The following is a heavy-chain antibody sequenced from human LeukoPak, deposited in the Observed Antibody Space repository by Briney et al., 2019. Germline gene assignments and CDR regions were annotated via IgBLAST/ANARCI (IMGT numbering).Heavy chain of an antibody. V-gene: IGHV3-23*01. CDR2: ISGSGGST. CDR1: GFTFSSYA. Sequence: PGGSLRLSXAASGFTFSSYAMSWVRQAPGKGLEWVSAISGSGGSTYYADSVKGRFTISRDNSKNTLYLQMNSLRAEDTAIYYCAKDWAIAVAGFDYWGQGTLVTVSS. D-gene: IGHD6-19*01. CDR3: AKDWAIAVAGFDY. J-gene: IGHJ4*02.